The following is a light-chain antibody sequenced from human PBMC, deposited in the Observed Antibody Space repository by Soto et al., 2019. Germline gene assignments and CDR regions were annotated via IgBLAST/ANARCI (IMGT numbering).Light chain of an antibody. CDR1: QSISSW. J-gene: IGKJ1*01. Sequence: DIQMTQSPSTLSASVGDRVTITCRASQSISSWLAWYQQKPGKAPKLLIYKASSLETGVPSRFSGSGSGTEFTLIISSLQPDDFARYYCQQYGSSYPWTFGQGTKVEI. CDR2: KAS. V-gene: IGKV1-5*03. CDR3: QQYGSSYPWT.